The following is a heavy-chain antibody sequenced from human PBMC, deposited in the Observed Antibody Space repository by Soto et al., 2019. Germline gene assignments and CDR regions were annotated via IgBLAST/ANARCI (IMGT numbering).Heavy chain of an antibody. CDR2: IYYSGST. D-gene: IGHD3-22*01. V-gene: IGHV4-39*01. Sequence: QLQLQESGPGLVKPSETLSLTCTVSGGSISSSSYYWGWIRQPPGKGLEWIGSIYYSGSTYYNPSLKSLVTISVNTSKNQFSLKLSSVTAADTAVYYCARHEYYYDSSGYYLSFAYFDYWGQGTLFTVSS. CDR1: GGSISSSSYY. CDR3: ARHEYYYDSSGYYLSFAYFDY. J-gene: IGHJ4*02.